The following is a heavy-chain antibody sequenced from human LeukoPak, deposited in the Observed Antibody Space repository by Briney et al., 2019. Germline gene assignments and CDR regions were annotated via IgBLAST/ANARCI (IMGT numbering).Heavy chain of an antibody. Sequence: ASVNVSCKASGEPLTTVFMHRVAQAPGHGLEWMGIITPSSGYTNYAQKFQGRVTMTRDTSTSTVYMELSSPRSEDTAVYYCGSIKWDIVVGYAPTDYWGQGTLVTVSS. CDR1: GEPLTTVF. J-gene: IGHJ4*02. D-gene: IGHD5-12*01. V-gene: IGHV1-46*01. CDR3: GSIKWDIVVGYAPTDY. CDR2: ITPSSGYT.